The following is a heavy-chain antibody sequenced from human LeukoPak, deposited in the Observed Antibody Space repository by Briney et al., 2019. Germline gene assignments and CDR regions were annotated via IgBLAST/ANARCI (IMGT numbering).Heavy chain of an antibody. D-gene: IGHD3-22*01. J-gene: IGHJ4*02. CDR1: GFIFSTYA. CDR2: IIGSGFSS. CDR3: ARDREDSGGFTDF. V-gene: IGHV3-23*01. Sequence: GGSLRLSCAASGFIFSTYALTWVRQAPGKGPEWLSLIIGSGFSSYYADSVRGRFTISRDNLGNTLYLQMNSLRPEDTAVYYCARDREDSGGFTDFWGQGTLVTVSS.